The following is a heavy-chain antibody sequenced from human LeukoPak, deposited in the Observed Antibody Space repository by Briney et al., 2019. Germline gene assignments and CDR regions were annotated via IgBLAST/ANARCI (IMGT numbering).Heavy chain of an antibody. Sequence: GGSLRLSCVASGLTVTSNYMSWVRQAPGKGLQWVSDIYSGGDTFYADSVKGRFIISRHNSKSTLYLQMNSLRAEDTAVYYCTKGTIWLPFDYWGQGTLVTVSS. CDR3: TKGTIWLPFDY. D-gene: IGHD5-18*01. J-gene: IGHJ4*02. CDR1: GLTVTSNY. V-gene: IGHV3-53*01. CDR2: IYSGGDT.